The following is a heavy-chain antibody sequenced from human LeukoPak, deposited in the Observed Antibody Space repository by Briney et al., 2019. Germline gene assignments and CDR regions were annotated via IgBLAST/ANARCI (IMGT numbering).Heavy chain of an antibody. Sequence: ASVKVSCKASGYTFTGYYMHWVRQAPGQGLEWMGWINPNSGGTNYAQKFQGRVTMTRDTSISTAYMELSRLRSDDTAVYYCARDLGFWSGAYYYMDVWGKGTTVTVSS. CDR2: INPNSGGT. D-gene: IGHD3-3*01. CDR1: GYTFTGYY. V-gene: IGHV1-2*02. CDR3: ARDLGFWSGAYYYMDV. J-gene: IGHJ6*03.